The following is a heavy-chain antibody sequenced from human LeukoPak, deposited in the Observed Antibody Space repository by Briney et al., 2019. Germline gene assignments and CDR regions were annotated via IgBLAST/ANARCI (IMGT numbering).Heavy chain of an antibody. CDR2: IYTSGST. D-gene: IGHD6-13*01. V-gene: IGHV4-61*02. J-gene: IGHJ4*02. Sequence: PSETLSLTCTVSGASISSGGNYWSWIRQPAGEGLEWVGRIYTSGSTNYSPSLKSRVTISVDTSKNQFSLKLSSVAAADTAVYYCARSPDSSNFFTGSYDYWGQGTLVTVSS. CDR1: GASISSGGNY. CDR3: ARSPDSSNFFTGSYDY.